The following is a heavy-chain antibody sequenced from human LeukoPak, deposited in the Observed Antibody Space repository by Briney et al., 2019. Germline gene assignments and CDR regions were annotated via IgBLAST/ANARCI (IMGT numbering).Heavy chain of an antibody. CDR3: ASSPDRYCSGGSCYINRQLWLQP. CDR2: IIPIFGTA. J-gene: IGHJ5*02. V-gene: IGHV1-69*13. CDR1: GGTFSSYA. Sequence: SVKVSCKASGGTFSSYAISWVRQAPGQGLEWMGGIIPIFGTANYAQKFQGRVTITADESTSTAYMELSSLRSEDTAVYYCASSPDRYCSGGSCYINRQLWLQPLGQGTLATVSS. D-gene: IGHD2-15*01.